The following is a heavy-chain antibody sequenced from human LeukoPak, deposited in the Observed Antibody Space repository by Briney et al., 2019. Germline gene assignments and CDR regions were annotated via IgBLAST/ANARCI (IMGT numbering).Heavy chain of an antibody. CDR1: GFTFDDYA. CDR2: ISGDGGST. CDR3: AKDIGDYYYDSSGYSTYAEYFQH. V-gene: IGHV3-43*02. D-gene: IGHD3-22*01. Sequence: GGSLRLSCAASGFTFDDYAMHWVRQAPGKGLEWVSLISGDGGSTYYADSVKGRFTISRDNSKNSLYLQMNSLRTEDTALYYCAKDIGDYYYDSSGYSTYAEYFQHWGQGTLVTVSS. J-gene: IGHJ1*01.